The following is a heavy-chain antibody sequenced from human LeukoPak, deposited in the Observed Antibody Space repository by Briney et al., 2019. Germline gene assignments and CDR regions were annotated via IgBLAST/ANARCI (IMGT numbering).Heavy chain of an antibody. D-gene: IGHD2-21*01. V-gene: IGHV1-2*02. CDR2: INPNSGGT. CDR1: GYIFTGYY. Sequence: GASVKVSCKPSGYIFTGYYMHWVRQAPGRGLEWMGWINPNSGGTNYAQKFQGRVTMTRDTSISTAYMELSWLKYDDTAVYYCATATWGGPIRGYFQDWGQGTLVIVSS. J-gene: IGHJ1*01. CDR3: ATATWGGPIRGYFQD.